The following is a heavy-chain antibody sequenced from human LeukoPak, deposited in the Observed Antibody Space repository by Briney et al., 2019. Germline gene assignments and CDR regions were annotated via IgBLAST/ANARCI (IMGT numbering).Heavy chain of an antibody. CDR3: AKASWVSSADAVL. Sequence: EGSLRLSCVASGFTFSSYAMSWVRQAPARGLEWVSSLRGDGETFYTDSVRGRFLLSRDHSTNTVYLHLNNLRVEDTAVYYCAKASWVSSADAVLWGQGTVVTVS. CDR2: LRGDGET. V-gene: IGHV3-23*01. CDR1: GFTFSSYA. J-gene: IGHJ4*02. D-gene: IGHD3-16*01.